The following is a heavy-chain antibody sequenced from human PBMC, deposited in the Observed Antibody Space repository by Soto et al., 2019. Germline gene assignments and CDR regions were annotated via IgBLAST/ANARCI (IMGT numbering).Heavy chain of an antibody. D-gene: IGHD2-2*01. CDR2: IYYSGST. Sequence: SETLSLTCTVSGGSVSSGSYYWSWIRQPPGKGLERIGYIYYSGSTNYNPSLKSRVTISVDTSKNQFSLKLSSVTAADTAVYYCARGGDIVVVPAALGDYYYYYGMDVWGQGTTVTVSS. J-gene: IGHJ6*02. CDR3: ARGGDIVVVPAALGDYYYYYGMDV. V-gene: IGHV4-61*01. CDR1: GGSVSSGSYY.